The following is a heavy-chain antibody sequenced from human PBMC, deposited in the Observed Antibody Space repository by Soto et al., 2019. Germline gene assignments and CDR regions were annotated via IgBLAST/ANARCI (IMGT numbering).Heavy chain of an antibody. D-gene: IGHD6-13*01. Sequence: QVQLVESGGGVVQPGRSLRLSCAASGFTFSSYGMHWVRQAPGKGLEWVAVISYDGSNKYYADSVKGRFTISRDNSKNTLYLQMNSLRAEDTAVYYCATDLAIAAAGPAFDPWGQGTRVTVSS. CDR2: ISYDGSNK. V-gene: IGHV3-30*03. J-gene: IGHJ5*02. CDR3: ATDLAIAAAGPAFDP. CDR1: GFTFSSYG.